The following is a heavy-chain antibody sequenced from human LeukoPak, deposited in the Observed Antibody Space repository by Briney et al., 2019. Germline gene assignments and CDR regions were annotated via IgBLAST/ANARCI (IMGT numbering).Heavy chain of an antibody. Sequence: SETLSLTCVVYGGSFSGYYWSWIRRPPGKGLEWIGESDHSGTTNYNPSLKSRVTMSVDTSTNQFSLMVSSVTAADTAVYYCATGRNGVVPSPILGVGPWYNYHYMDVWGKGTTVTVSS. CDR2: SDHSGTT. V-gene: IGHV4-34*01. D-gene: IGHD2-2*02. CDR3: ATGRNGVVPSPILGVGPWYNYHYMDV. CDR1: GGSFSGYY. J-gene: IGHJ6*03.